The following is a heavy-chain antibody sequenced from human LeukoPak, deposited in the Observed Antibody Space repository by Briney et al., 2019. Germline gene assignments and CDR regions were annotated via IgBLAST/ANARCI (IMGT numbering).Heavy chain of an antibody. J-gene: IGHJ6*03. CDR3: ARTPTSRKRFLGGAATGTDYYFSYYMDV. V-gene: IGHV1-2*02. CDR2: INPKSGDT. Sequence: ASVKVSCKASGYTLIDYYMHWLRQAPGQGLEWMGWINPKSGDTKYAEKFQGRVIITRDTSISTAYLELSRLRSDDTAVYYCARTPTSRKRFLGGAATGTDYYFSYYMDVWGKGTTVTISS. D-gene: IGHD6-13*01. CDR1: GYTLIDYY.